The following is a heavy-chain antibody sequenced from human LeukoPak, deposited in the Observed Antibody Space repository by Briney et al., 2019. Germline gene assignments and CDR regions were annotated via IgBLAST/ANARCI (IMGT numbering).Heavy chain of an antibody. V-gene: IGHV4-59*08. Sequence: SETLSLTCTVSGGSISGYYWSWIRQPPGKGLEWIGYIYNSGSTNYDRSLKSRVTISVDTSKNQFSLKLSSVTAADTAVYCCARRGGHGGSFDYWGQGTLVTVSS. CDR2: IYNSGST. J-gene: IGHJ4*02. CDR1: GGSISGYY. CDR3: ARRGGHGGSFDY. D-gene: IGHD4-23*01.